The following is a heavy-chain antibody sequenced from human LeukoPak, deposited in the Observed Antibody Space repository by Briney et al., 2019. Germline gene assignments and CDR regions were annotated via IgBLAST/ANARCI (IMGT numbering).Heavy chain of an antibody. CDR1: GGSISSYY. J-gene: IGHJ5*02. D-gene: IGHD3-3*01. V-gene: IGHV4-4*09. Sequence: SETLSLTCTVSGGSISSYYWSWIRQPPGKGLEWIGYIYTSGSTNYNPSLKSRVTISVDTSKNQFSLKLSSVTAADTAVYYCARRKYDFWSGYYIGWFDPWGQGTLVTGSS. CDR3: ARRKYDFWSGYYIGWFDP. CDR2: IYTSGST.